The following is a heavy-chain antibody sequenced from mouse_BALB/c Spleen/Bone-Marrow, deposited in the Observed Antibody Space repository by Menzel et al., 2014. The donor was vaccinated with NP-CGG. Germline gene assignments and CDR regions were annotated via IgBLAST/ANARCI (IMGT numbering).Heavy chain of an antibody. Sequence: QVHVKQSGPELVRPGVSVKISFKGSGYTFTDYAMHWVKQSHAKSLEWIGVISTYSGNINYNQKFKGKATMTVDKSSSTAYMELARLTSEDSAIYYCASPIYYGNYEGFAYWGQGTLVTVSA. D-gene: IGHD2-1*01. J-gene: IGHJ3*01. CDR2: ISTYSGNI. V-gene: IGHV1-67*01. CDR1: GYTFTDYA. CDR3: ASPIYYGNYEGFAY.